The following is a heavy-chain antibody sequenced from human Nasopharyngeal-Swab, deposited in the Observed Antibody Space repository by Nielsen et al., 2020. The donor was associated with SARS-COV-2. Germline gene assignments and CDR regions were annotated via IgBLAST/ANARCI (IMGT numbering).Heavy chain of an antibody. J-gene: IGHJ4*02. D-gene: IGHD4-17*01. CDR2: ISAYNGNT. V-gene: IGHV1-18*01. Sequence: ASVKVSCKASGYTFINYGISWVRQAPGQGLEWMGWISAYNGNTNYAQKLQGRVTMTTDTSTSTAYMELRSLRSDDTAVYYCARDVTTVTTPYFDYWGQGTLVTVPS. CDR3: ARDVTTVTTPYFDY. CDR1: GYTFINYG.